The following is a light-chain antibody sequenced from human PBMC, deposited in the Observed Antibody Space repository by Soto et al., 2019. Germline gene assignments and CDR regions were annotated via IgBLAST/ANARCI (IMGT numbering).Light chain of an antibody. V-gene: IGKV3-20*01. J-gene: IGKJ1*01. CDR3: QQYGGSPQT. CDR1: QSVSKY. CDR2: GAS. Sequence: EIVLMQSPGTPALSPGEGATLSCRASQSVSKYLAWYQQKPGQAPRLLIYGASSRATGIPDSFSGSGSGTDFTLTISRLDPEDFEVYYCQQYGGSPQTFGQGTKV.